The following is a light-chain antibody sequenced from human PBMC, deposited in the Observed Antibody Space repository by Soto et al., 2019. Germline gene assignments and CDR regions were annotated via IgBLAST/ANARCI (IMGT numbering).Light chain of an antibody. Sequence: EIVMTQSPATLSVSPGERATLSCRASQSVSSNFAWYQQKPGQAPRLLIYGASTRATGIPARFSGSGSGTEFTITISSLQSVDFAVYYCQQYNNWLALTFGGGTKVEIK. V-gene: IGKV3-15*01. CDR2: GAS. J-gene: IGKJ4*01. CDR1: QSVSSN. CDR3: QQYNNWLALT.